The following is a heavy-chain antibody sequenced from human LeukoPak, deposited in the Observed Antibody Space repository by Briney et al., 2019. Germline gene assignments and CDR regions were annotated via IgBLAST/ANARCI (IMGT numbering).Heavy chain of an antibody. D-gene: IGHD6-19*01. CDR1: GGSISSSSYY. CDR3: ARHRKGLWLVRGFDY. Sequence: SETLSLTCTVSGGSISSSSYYWGWIRQPPGKGLEWIGSIYYSGSTNYNPSLKSRVTISVDTSKNQFSLKLSSVTAADTAVYYCARHRKGLWLVRGFDYWGQGTLVTVSS. J-gene: IGHJ4*02. V-gene: IGHV4-39*01. CDR2: IYYSGST.